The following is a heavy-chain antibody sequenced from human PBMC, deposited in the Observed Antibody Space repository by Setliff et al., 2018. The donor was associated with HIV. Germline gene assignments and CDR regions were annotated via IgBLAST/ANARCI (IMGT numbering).Heavy chain of an antibody. CDR3: ARDTEMITTTDAFDI. D-gene: IGHD3-22*01. J-gene: IGHJ3*02. V-gene: IGHV3-74*01. CDR1: GFTFSDYW. CDR2: ITADGSST. Sequence: GGSLRLSRAASGFTFSDYWMHWVRQAPGKGLVWVSRITADGSSTRYADSVNGRFTISRDNAKNTMYLEMNSLRAEDTAVYYCARDTEMITTTDAFDIWGPGTMVTVSS.